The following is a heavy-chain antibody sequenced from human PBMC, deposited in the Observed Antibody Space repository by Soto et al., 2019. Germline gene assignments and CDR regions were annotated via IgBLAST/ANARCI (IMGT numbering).Heavy chain of an antibody. CDR3: AILGRGGAFDI. V-gene: IGHV1-18*01. Sequence: GASVKVSCKASGYTFTSYDINRVRQATGQGLEWMGWISTYSGNTNYAQNLQGRVTVTTDTSTSTAYMELRSLRSDDTAVYYCAILGRGGAFDIWGQGAMVTVSS. J-gene: IGHJ3*02. CDR1: GYTFTSYD. CDR2: ISTYSGNT. D-gene: IGHD2-15*01.